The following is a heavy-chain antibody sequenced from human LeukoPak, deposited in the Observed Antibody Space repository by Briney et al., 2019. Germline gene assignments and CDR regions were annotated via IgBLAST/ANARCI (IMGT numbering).Heavy chain of an antibody. Sequence: SETLSLTCSVSGGSMSNFYWNWIRQPAGKGLEWVGRIYTSGTTNYSPSLQSRVTMSVDASKNHLSLKVTSVTAADTAIYYCARGAVADTGVRRYYYAMDVWGQGTTVTVSS. CDR3: ARGAVADTGVRRYYYAMDV. CDR2: IYTSGTT. D-gene: IGHD6-19*01. CDR1: GGSMSNFY. J-gene: IGHJ6*02. V-gene: IGHV4-4*07.